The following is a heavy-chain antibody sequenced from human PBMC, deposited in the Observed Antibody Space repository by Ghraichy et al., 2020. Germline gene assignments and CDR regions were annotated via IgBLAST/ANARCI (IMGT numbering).Heavy chain of an antibody. V-gene: IGHV3-21*01. J-gene: IGHJ4*02. D-gene: IGHD1-26*01. CDR1: GFTFSSYS. Sequence: GGSLRLSCAASGFTFSSYSMNWVRQAPGKGLEWVSSISSSSSYIYYADSVKGRFTISRDNAKNSLYLQMNSLRAEDTAVYYCARDGKGGSSGSYPSSFDYWGQGTLVTVSS. CDR3: ARDGKGGSSGSYPSSFDY. CDR2: ISSSSSYI.